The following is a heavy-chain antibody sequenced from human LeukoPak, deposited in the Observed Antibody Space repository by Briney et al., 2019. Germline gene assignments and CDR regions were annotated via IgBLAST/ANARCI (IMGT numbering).Heavy chain of an antibody. Sequence: GGSLRLSCAASEFIVTNYHMNWVRQAPGEGLGWVSNIFNDGTTYYADSFKGRFTISSDISKNTAYLQMNSLRVEDTAVYYCARDPKDGYAFLDCWGQRTVVTVSS. J-gene: IGHJ4*02. CDR1: EFIVTNYH. CDR2: IFNDGTT. V-gene: IGHV3-66*02. CDR3: ARDPKDGYAFLDC. D-gene: IGHD2-8*01.